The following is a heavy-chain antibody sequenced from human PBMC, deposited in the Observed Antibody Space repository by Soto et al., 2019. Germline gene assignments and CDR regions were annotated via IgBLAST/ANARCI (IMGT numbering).Heavy chain of an antibody. J-gene: IGHJ3*02. V-gene: IGHV1-3*01. Sequence: QVQLVQSGAEVKKPGASVKVSCKASGYTFTSYAMHWVRQAPGQRLEWMGWINAGNGNTKYSQKFQGRVTITRDTSASTAYMELSSRRSEDTAVYYCASGDREGYCSGGSCSLNIWGQGTMVTVSS. CDR1: GYTFTSYA. CDR3: ASGDREGYCSGGSCSLNI. CDR2: INAGNGNT. D-gene: IGHD2-15*01.